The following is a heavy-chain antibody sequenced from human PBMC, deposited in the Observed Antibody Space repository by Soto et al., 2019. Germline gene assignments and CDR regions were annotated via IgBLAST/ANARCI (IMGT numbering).Heavy chain of an antibody. Sequence: QVPLVQSGAEVKKPGASVKVSCKASGYTFTGYYMHWVRQAPGQGLEWMGWINPNSGDINYAQNFQGWATMDRGTSISTAYMELSRLRSDDTAVYYGTTAQRGGIAAAALDYWGQGTLVTVSS. CDR1: GYTFTGYY. D-gene: IGHD6-13*01. J-gene: IGHJ4*02. V-gene: IGHV1-2*04. CDR3: TTAQRGGIAAAALDY. CDR2: INPNSGDI.